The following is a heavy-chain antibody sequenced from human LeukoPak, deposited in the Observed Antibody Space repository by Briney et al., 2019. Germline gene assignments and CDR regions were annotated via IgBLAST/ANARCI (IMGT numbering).Heavy chain of an antibody. Sequence: GGSLRLSCVAAGFTFSSYNINWVRQAPGKGLEWVSSISSSSSYIYYADSVKGRFTISRDNAKNSLYLQMNSLRAEDTAVYYCARVPTGIAARSHYFDYWGQGTLVTVSS. CDR1: GFTFSSYN. J-gene: IGHJ4*02. D-gene: IGHD6-6*01. CDR2: ISSSSSYI. CDR3: ARVPTGIAARSHYFDY. V-gene: IGHV3-21*01.